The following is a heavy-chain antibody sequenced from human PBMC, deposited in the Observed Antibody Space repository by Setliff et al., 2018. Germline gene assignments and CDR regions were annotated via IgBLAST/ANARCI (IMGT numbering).Heavy chain of an antibody. D-gene: IGHD1-26*01. V-gene: IGHV3-23*01. CDR2: ISGSGGST. CDR1: GFSFGGHD. Sequence: GGSLRLSCAASGFSFGGHDMHWVRQAPGKGLEWVSAISGSGGSTYYADSVKGRFTISRDNSKNTLYLQMNSLRAEDAAVYYCAGLTASREVYYYYGMDVWGQGTTVTVSS. CDR3: AGLTASREVYYYYGMDV. J-gene: IGHJ6*02.